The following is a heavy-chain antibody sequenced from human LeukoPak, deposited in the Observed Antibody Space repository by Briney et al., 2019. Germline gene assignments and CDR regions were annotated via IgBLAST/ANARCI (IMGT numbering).Heavy chain of an antibody. CDR1: GGSLSSYY. V-gene: IGHV4-59*01. D-gene: IGHD2-2*01. Sequence: PSETLSLTCTVSGGSLSSYYWSWIRQPPGKGLGWVGYIYYSGSTNYNPSLKSRVTISVDTSKNQFSLKLSSVTAADTAVYYCARVGGYCSSTSCYRAFDIWGQGTMVTVSS. J-gene: IGHJ3*02. CDR2: IYYSGST. CDR3: ARVGGYCSSTSCYRAFDI.